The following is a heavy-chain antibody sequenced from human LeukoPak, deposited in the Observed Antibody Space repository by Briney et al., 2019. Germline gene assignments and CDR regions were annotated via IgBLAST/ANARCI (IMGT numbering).Heavy chain of an antibody. J-gene: IGHJ4*02. CDR2: TRSKTDGGTI. D-gene: IGHD3-22*01. CDR3: TTDRTMKGY. CDR1: GFTFSNAW. Sequence: PGGSLRLSCAASGFTFSNAWMAWVRQAPGKGLEWVGRTRSKTDGGTIDYAAPVKDRFTISRDDSKNTLYLQMNSLEIEDTAVYFCTTDRTMKGYWGQGTLVTVSS. V-gene: IGHV3-15*01.